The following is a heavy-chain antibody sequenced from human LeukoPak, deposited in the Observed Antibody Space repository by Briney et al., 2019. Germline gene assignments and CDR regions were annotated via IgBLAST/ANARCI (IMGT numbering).Heavy chain of an antibody. CDR3: AKILLWFEPDSDY. J-gene: IGHJ4*02. CDR2: ISSSGSSI. V-gene: IGHV3-48*03. CDR1: RFTFSRYE. D-gene: IGHD3-10*01. Sequence: GGSLRLSCAASRFTFSRYELNWLGPAPGKGRDGVSYISSSGSSIYYADSVKGRFTISRDNAKNSLYLQMNSLRAEDTAVYYCAKILLWFEPDSDYWGQGTLVTVSS.